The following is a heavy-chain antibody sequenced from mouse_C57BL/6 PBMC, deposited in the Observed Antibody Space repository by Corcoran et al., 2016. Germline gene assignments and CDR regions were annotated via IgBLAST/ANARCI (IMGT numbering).Heavy chain of an antibody. CDR2: IYPGDGDT. D-gene: IGHD1-1*01. Sequence: QVQLQQSGAELVKPGASVKISCKASGYAFSSYWKNWVKQRPGKGLEWIGQIYPGDGDTNYNGKFKGKATLTADKSSSTAYMQLSSLTSEDSAVYFCAVDYYGSSYGYFDVWGTGTTVTVSS. CDR1: GYAFSSYW. J-gene: IGHJ1*03. CDR3: AVDYYGSSYGYFDV. V-gene: IGHV1-80*01.